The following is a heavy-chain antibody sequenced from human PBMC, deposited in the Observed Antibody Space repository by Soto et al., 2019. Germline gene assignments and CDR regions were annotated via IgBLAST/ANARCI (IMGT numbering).Heavy chain of an antibody. J-gene: IGHJ6*02. V-gene: IGHV4-39*07. CDR3: ARGSVVRGVAYYGMDV. Sequence: SETLSLTCTVSGDSISGSPYFLGWIRQPPGKRLEWIGSIFYDGYTLYTPSLKSRVTISVDTSKNQFSLKLSSVTAADTAVYYCARGSVVRGVAYYGMDVWGQGTTVTVSS. CDR2: IFYDGYT. CDR1: GDSISGSPYF. D-gene: IGHD3-10*01.